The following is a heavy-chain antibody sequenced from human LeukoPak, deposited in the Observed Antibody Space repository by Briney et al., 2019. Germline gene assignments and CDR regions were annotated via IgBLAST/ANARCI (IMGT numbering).Heavy chain of an antibody. Sequence: SVKVSCKASGGTFSSYAISWVRQAPGQGLEWMGRIIPTLGIANYAQKFQGRVTITADKSTSTAYLEMSSLRSEDTAVYYCASGTAYYYDSSCYHYWGQGTLVTVPS. CDR2: IIPTLGIA. V-gene: IGHV1-69*04. D-gene: IGHD3-22*01. CDR3: ASGTAYYYDSSCYHY. J-gene: IGHJ4*02. CDR1: GGTFSSYA.